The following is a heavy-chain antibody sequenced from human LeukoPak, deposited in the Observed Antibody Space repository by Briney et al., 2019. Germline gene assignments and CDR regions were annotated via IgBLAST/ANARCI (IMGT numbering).Heavy chain of an antibody. V-gene: IGHV3-74*01. J-gene: IGHJ4*02. CDR1: GFTFRHYW. CDR2: INPDGTTI. Sequence: GGSLRLSCAASGFTFRHYWIHWVRQVPGKGLVWVSRINPDGTTINYADSMRGRFAISRDNAKNTLHLEMNGLRADDTAVYYCARFRAGAGDFWGQGTLVSVSS. CDR3: ARFRAGAGDF. D-gene: IGHD4/OR15-4a*01.